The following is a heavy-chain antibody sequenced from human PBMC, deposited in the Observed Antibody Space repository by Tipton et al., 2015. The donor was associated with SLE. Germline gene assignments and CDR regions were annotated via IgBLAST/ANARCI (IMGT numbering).Heavy chain of an antibody. CDR3: AGAWQGYCSGGTCYVLDY. J-gene: IGHJ4*02. D-gene: IGHD2-15*01. Sequence: TLSLTCTVSGGSISNYYWSWIRQLAGKGLEWIGRIYTSGSTNYNPSLKSRVTMSVDTSKNQFSLKLRSVTAADTAVYYCAGAWQGYCSGGTCYVLDYWGQGTLVTVSS. CDR1: GGSISNYY. V-gene: IGHV4-4*07. CDR2: IYTSGST.